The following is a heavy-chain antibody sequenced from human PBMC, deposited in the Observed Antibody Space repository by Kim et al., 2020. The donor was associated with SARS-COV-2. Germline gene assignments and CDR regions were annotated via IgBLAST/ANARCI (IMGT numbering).Heavy chain of an antibody. CDR2: ISYDGSNK. J-gene: IGHJ3*02. CDR3: ARCRYSGYTGAFDI. Sequence: GGSLRLSCASSGFTFSSYAMHWVRQAPGKGLEWVAVISYDGSNKYYADSVKGRFTISRDNSKNTLYLQMNSLRAEDTAVYYCARCRYSGYTGAFDIWGQGTMVTVSS. CDR1: GFTFSSYA. D-gene: IGHD1-26*01. V-gene: IGHV3-30*04.